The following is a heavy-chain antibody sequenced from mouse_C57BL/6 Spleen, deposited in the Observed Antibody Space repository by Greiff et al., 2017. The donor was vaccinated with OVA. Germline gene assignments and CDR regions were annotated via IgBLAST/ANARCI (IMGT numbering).Heavy chain of an antibody. J-gene: IGHJ4*01. CDR3: TKRTAQATDYYAMDY. V-gene: IGHV1-15*01. Sequence: VQLQQSGAELVSPGASVTLSCKASGYTFTDYEMHWVKQTPVHGLEWIGAIDPETGGTAYNQKFKGKAILTADKSSSTAYMELRSLTSEDSAVYYCTKRTAQATDYYAMDYWGQGTSVTVSS. D-gene: IGHD3-2*02. CDR1: GYTFTDYE. CDR2: IDPETGGT.